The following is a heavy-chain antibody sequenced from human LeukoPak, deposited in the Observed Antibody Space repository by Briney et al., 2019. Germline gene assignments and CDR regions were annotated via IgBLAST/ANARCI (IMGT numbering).Heavy chain of an antibody. CDR2: ISWGSGSL. CDR3: AKDRGPSGSYSDY. Sequence: PGGSLRLSCAASGFTFDDYAMHWVRQAPGKGLEWFSGISWGSGSLGYADSVKGRFTISRDNAKNSLYLQMNSLRAEDTALYYCAKDRGPSGSYSDYWGQGTLVTVSS. J-gene: IGHJ4*02. V-gene: IGHV3-9*01. CDR1: GFTFDDYA. D-gene: IGHD1-26*01.